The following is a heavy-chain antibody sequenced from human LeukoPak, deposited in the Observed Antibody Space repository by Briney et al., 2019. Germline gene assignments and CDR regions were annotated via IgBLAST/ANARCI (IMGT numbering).Heavy chain of an antibody. Sequence: GRSLRLSCAASGFTFSDYGMHWVRQAPGKGLDWVALIPYDGSNKYYADSVKGRFTISRDNSKNTLYLQMNSLRAEDTAVYYCAKNRVVFNWNYAYYFDNWGQGTLVTVSS. D-gene: IGHD1-20*01. CDR2: IPYDGSNK. CDR3: AKNRVVFNWNYAYYFDN. J-gene: IGHJ4*02. V-gene: IGHV3-30*18. CDR1: GFTFSDYG.